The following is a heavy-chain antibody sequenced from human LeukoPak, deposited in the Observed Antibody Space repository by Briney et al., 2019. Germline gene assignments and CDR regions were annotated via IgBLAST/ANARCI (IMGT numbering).Heavy chain of an antibody. CDR3: ARGRETSGSYCYYYGMDV. D-gene: IGHD1-26*01. V-gene: IGHV1-8*01. Sequence: ASVKVSCKASGYTFTSYDINWVRQATGQGLEWMGWMNPNSGNTGYAQKFQGRVTMTRNTSISTAYMELSSLRSEDTAVYYCARGRETSGSYCYYYGMDVWGQGTTVTVSS. CDR1: GYTFTSYD. J-gene: IGHJ6*02. CDR2: MNPNSGNT.